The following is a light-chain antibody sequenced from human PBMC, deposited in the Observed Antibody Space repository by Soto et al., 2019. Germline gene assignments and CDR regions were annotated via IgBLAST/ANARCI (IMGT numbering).Light chain of an antibody. Sequence: EILMTQSPATLSVYTGEGATLSCRASQSVSTNLAWYQQKPGQSPRLLIYGASTRATGIPVRFSGSGSGTDFILTISSLQSEDSAVYYCQQYNNWPRTFGQGTKVDI. CDR1: QSVSTN. CDR2: GAS. CDR3: QQYNNWPRT. V-gene: IGKV3-15*01. J-gene: IGKJ1*01.